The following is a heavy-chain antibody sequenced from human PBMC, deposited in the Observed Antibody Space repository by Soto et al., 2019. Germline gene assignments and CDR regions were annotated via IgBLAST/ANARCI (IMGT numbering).Heavy chain of an antibody. J-gene: IGHJ5*02. D-gene: IGHD4-17*01. CDR1: GGTFSSYA. V-gene: IGHV1-69*01. CDR2: IIPIFGTA. Sequence: QVQLVQSGAEVKKPGSSVKVSCKASGGTFSSYAISWVRQAPGQGLEWMGGIIPIFGTANYAQKFQSRVKITADESTRTAYMELSSLRSEDTAVYYCARYRAGTKVRHYWFDPWGQGTLVTVSS. CDR3: ARYRAGTKVRHYWFDP.